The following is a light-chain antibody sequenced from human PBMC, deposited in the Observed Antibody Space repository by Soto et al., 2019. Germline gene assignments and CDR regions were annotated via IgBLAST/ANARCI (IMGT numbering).Light chain of an antibody. CDR3: QQYDILPIT. Sequence: DIHMTQSPSSLFASVGDRVTITFQATQDINIYLNWYQQKPGKAPNLLIYDASNLEIGVPSRFSGSGSGTHFTFTISSLQTEDIGTYYCQQYDILPITFGRGTRLEIK. J-gene: IGKJ5*01. CDR2: DAS. CDR1: QDINIY. V-gene: IGKV1-33*01.